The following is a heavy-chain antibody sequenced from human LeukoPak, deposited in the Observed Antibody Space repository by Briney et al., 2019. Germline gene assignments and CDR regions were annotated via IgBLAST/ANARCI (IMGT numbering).Heavy chain of an antibody. CDR1: GFTFSSYA. CDR2: ISYDGSNK. V-gene: IGHV3-30*04. J-gene: IGHJ5*02. Sequence: GGSLRLSCAASGFTFSSYAMHWVRQAPGKGLEWVAVISYDGSNKYYADSVKGRFTISRDNSKNTLYLQMNSLRAEDTAVYYCARDRRWIAAAGTKNWFDPWGQGTLVTVSS. CDR3: ARDRRWIAAAGTKNWFDP. D-gene: IGHD6-13*01.